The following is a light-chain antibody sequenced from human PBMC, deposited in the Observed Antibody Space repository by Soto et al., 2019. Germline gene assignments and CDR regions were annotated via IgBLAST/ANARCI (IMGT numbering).Light chain of an antibody. Sequence: DIQMTQSPSTLSASVGDRVTITCRISQSISNWLAWYQQKPGKAPNLLIYDASTLQSGVPSRFSGSGSGTEFTLTINHLQPDDFATYYCQQYRSYSFGQGTKREIK. CDR3: QQYRSYS. CDR2: DAS. CDR1: QSISNW. J-gene: IGKJ2*01. V-gene: IGKV1-5*01.